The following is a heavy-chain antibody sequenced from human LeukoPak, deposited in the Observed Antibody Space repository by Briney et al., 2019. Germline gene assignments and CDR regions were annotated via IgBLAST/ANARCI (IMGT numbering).Heavy chain of an antibody. D-gene: IGHD2-15*01. V-gene: IGHV3-7*01. CDR2: INQDGSEE. J-gene: IGHJ5*02. Sequence: GGSLRLSCGASGFSFSDYWMTWVRQAPGKGLEWVANINQDGSEEYYVASVKGRFTISRDNAKNSLYLQMTSLRAEDTAVYYCARDGSKSCSGGSCYLNWFDPWGQGTLVTASS. CDR1: GFSFSDYW. CDR3: ARDGSKSCSGGSCYLNWFDP.